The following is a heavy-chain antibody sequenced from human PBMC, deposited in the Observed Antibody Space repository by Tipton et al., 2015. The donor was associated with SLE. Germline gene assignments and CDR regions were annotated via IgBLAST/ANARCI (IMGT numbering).Heavy chain of an antibody. CDR3: ARGQSAVAWN. CDR1: GGSFSGYY. CDR2: INHSGST. V-gene: IGHV4-34*01. D-gene: IGHD6-19*01. J-gene: IGHJ4*02. Sequence: TLSLTCAVYGGSFSGYYWSWIRQPPGKGLEWIGEINHSGSTNYNPSLKSRVTISVDTSKNQFSLKLSSVTAADTAVYYCARGQSAVAWNWCQGTLVTVSS.